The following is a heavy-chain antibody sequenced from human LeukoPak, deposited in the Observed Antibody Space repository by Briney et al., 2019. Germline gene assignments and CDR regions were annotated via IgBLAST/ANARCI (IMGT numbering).Heavy chain of an antibody. CDR2: ISYDGSNK. J-gene: IGHJ6*02. Sequence: GGSLRLSCAASGFTFSSYAMHWVRQAPGKGLEWVAVISYDGSNKYYADSVKGRFTISRDNSKNTLYLQMNSLRAEDTAVYYCARDSEVTLVRGVFDVWGQGTKVTVSS. CDR1: GFTFSSYA. D-gene: IGHD3-10*01. V-gene: IGHV3-30-3*01. CDR3: ARDSEVTLVRGVFDV.